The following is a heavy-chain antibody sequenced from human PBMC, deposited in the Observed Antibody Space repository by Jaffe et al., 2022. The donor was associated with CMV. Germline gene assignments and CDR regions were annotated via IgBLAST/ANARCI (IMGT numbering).Heavy chain of an antibody. CDR2: ISSSSSYI. J-gene: IGHJ4*02. D-gene: IGHD2-15*01. CDR3: ARAGGGSQGTLNYYFDY. V-gene: IGHV3-21*01. Sequence: EVQLVESGGGLVKPGGSLRLSCAASGFTFSSYSMNWVRQAPGKGLEWVSSISSSSSYIYYADSVKGRFTISRDNAKNSLYLQMNSLRAEDTAVYYCARAGGGSQGTLNYYFDYWGQGTLVTVSS. CDR1: GFTFSSYS.